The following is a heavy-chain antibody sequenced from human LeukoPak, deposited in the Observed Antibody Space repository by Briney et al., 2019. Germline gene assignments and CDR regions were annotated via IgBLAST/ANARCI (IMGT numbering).Heavy chain of an antibody. D-gene: IGHD4-17*01. Sequence: SETLSLTCAVYGGSFSGYYWSWIRQPPGKGLEWIGEINHSGSTNYNPSLKSRVTISVDTSKNQFSLKLSSVTAADTAVYYCARMTTGTSLDYWGQGTLVTVSS. CDR2: INHSGST. J-gene: IGHJ4*02. CDR1: GGSFSGYY. CDR3: ARMTTGTSLDY. V-gene: IGHV4-34*01.